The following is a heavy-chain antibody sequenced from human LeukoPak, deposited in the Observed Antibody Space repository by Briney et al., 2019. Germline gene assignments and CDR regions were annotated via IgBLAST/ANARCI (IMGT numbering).Heavy chain of an antibody. Sequence: SETLSLTCTVSGYSISSGYYWGWIRQPPGKGLEWIGSIYHSGSTYYNPSLKSRVTISVDTSKNQFSLKLSSVTAADTAVYYCARIPDPDYGDYVGVDWFDPWGQGTLVTVSS. D-gene: IGHD4-17*01. CDR1: GYSISSGYY. J-gene: IGHJ5*02. CDR2: IYHSGST. V-gene: IGHV4-38-2*02. CDR3: ARIPDPDYGDYVGVDWFDP.